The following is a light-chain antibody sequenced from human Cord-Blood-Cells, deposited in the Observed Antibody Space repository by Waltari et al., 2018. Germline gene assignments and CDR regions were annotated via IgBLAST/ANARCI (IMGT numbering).Light chain of an antibody. CDR1: QSVSSN. CDR3: QRYNNWPPGGDLGG. V-gene: IGKV3-15*01. J-gene: IGKJ2*03. CDR2: GAS. Sequence: EIVMTPSPATPSVSPGATATLSCSASQSVSSNLAWYQQKRGQAPRRLIYGASTRATGSPARCSGSGCGRECTLTISILQSVGCAVYDCQRYNNWPPGGDLGGFGQGTKLEIK.